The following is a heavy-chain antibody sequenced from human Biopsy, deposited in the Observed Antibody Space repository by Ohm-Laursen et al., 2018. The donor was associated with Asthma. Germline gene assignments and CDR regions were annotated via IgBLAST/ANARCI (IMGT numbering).Heavy chain of an antibody. Sequence: SLRLSCSASGFTFSDSYLSWIRQAPGKGLAWISYIGRPRLYTNYADSVKGRVSISRDNAKNSLYLHMNSLRVEDTAVYYCARHLSPGYHHYAMDVWGQGTTVTVSS. V-gene: IGHV3-11*06. J-gene: IGHJ6*02. CDR3: ARHLSPGYHHYAMDV. CDR1: GFTFSDSY. CDR2: IGRPRLYT. D-gene: IGHD3-16*02.